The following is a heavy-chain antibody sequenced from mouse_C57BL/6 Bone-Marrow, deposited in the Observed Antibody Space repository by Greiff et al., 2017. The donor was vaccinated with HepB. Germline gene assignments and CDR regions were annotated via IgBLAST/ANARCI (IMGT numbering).Heavy chain of an antibody. J-gene: IGHJ4*01. CDR1: GYTFTDYY. V-gene: IGHV1-26*01. CDR2: INPNNGGT. Sequence: VQLQQSGPELVKPGASVKISCKASGYTFTDYYMNWVKQSHGKSLEWIGDINPNNGGTSYNQKFKGKATVTVDKSSSTAYMELRSLTSEDSAVYYCARGRGAMDYWGQGTSVTVSS. CDR3: ARGRGAMDY.